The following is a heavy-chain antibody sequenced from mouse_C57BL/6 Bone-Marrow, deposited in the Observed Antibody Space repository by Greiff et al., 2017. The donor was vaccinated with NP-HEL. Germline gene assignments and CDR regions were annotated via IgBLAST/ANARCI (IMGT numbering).Heavy chain of an antibody. CDR3: ARDYGSSRYYAMDY. J-gene: IGHJ4*01. V-gene: IGHV2-2*01. CDR1: GFSLTSYG. Sequence: VQGVESGPGLVQPSQSLSITCAVSGFSLTSYGVHWVRQSPGKGLEWLGVIWSGGSTDYNAAFISRLSISKDNSKSQVFFKMNSLQADDTAIYYCARDYGSSRYYAMDYWGQGTSVTVSS. D-gene: IGHD1-1*01. CDR2: IWSGGST.